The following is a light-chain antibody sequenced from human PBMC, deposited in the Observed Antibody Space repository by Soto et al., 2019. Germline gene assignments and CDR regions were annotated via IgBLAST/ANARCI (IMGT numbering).Light chain of an antibody. CDR1: RDISRW. CDR2: AAS. CDR3: QQSNSFPYT. V-gene: IGKV1-12*01. Sequence: DIQVTQSPSSVSASVGDRVTITCRATRDISRWLAWYQQKPGKAPKLVIYAASNLQSGVPSRFSGSGSGTDFTLTSNSLQPDDFATYYCQQSNSFPYTFGLGTKLEI. J-gene: IGKJ2*01.